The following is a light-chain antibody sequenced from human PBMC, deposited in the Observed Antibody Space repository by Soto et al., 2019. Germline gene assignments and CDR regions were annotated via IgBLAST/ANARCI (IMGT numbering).Light chain of an antibody. V-gene: IGKV1-33*01. Sequence: DIHLTQSPSSLSASVGDRVTITCQASQDINDYLNWYQQKPGKAPKLLIYDASNLEAGVPSRFSGGGSGTDFTFTISNLQPEDIATYYCQQYDILPPTFGGGTKVEI. CDR3: QQYDILPPT. CDR1: QDINDY. CDR2: DAS. J-gene: IGKJ4*01.